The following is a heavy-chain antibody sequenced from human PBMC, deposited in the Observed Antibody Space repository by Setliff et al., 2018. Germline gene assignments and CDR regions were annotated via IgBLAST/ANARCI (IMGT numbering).Heavy chain of an antibody. V-gene: IGHV4-59*08. CDR2: VYYSGTA. Sequence: SETLSLTCTVSDGSLSTYYWSWIRQPPGKGLEFIGYVYYSGTANYSPSLRSRLTISVDTSKNQFSLQLSSVTAADTAVYYCARMSGFLYIDVWGKGTTVTVSS. CDR1: DGSLSTYY. D-gene: IGHD3-3*01. CDR3: ARMSGFLYIDV. J-gene: IGHJ6*04.